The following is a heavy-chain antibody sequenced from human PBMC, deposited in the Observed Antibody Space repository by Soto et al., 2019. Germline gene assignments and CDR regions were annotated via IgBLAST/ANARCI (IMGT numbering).Heavy chain of an antibody. Sequence: QLQLQESGPGLVKPSETLSLTCTVSGGSISSSSYYWGCIRQPPGKGLEWIGSIYYSGSTIYNPSLKSRVTISVATSKNQFALKLSSVTAADTAVYYGARLARGGGAFDIWGQGTMVTVSS. D-gene: IGHD3-16*01. CDR2: IYYSGST. CDR3: ARLARGGGAFDI. J-gene: IGHJ3*02. V-gene: IGHV4-39*01. CDR1: GGSISSSSYY.